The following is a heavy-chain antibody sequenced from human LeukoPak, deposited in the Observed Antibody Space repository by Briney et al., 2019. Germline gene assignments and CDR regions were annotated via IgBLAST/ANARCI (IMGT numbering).Heavy chain of an antibody. J-gene: IGHJ4*02. Sequence: GGSLRLSCAASGFTFSIYAMNWVRQAPGKGLEWVSTISGSGGSTYYADSVKGRFIISRDNSKNTLYLQMNSLRAEYTAVYYCAKDDFSGSPRVPDYWGQGTLVSVSS. V-gene: IGHV3-23*01. D-gene: IGHD4-11*01. CDR2: ISGSGGST. CDR1: GFTFSIYA. CDR3: AKDDFSGSPRVPDY.